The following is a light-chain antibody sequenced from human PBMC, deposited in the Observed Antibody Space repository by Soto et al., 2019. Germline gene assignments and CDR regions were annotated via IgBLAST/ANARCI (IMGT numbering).Light chain of an antibody. V-gene: IGKV3-11*01. Sequence: EVVLTQSPATLSLSPGERATLSCRASQSVSHALAWYQQKPGQAPRLLIHDASSRATGIPARFSGSGSDTDFTLTISSLEPEDFAVYYCQQRGSWPPSITFGQGTRLEIK. CDR1: QSVSHA. CDR2: DAS. J-gene: IGKJ5*01. CDR3: QQRGSWPPSIT.